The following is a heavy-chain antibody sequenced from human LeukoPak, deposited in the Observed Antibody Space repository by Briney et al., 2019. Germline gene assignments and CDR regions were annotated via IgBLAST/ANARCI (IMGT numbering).Heavy chain of an antibody. J-gene: IGHJ5*02. CDR2: IYYSGST. CDR1: GVSISSYY. Sequence: SETLSLTCTVSGVSISSYYWSWIRQPPGKGLELIGYIYYSGSTNYNPSLKSRVTISADTSKNHLSLKLSSVTAADTAVYYCARFSVAAAGTGWFDPWGQGTLVTVSA. CDR3: ARFSVAAAGTGWFDP. V-gene: IGHV4-59*01. D-gene: IGHD6-13*01.